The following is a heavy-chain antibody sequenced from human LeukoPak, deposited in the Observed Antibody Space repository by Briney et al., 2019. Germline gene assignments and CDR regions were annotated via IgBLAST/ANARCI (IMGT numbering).Heavy chain of an antibody. CDR1: GFTFSSYA. V-gene: IGHV3-23*01. D-gene: IGHD6-19*01. CDR3: AKVPYSSGWYYFDY. Sequence: PGGSLRLSCAASGFTFSSYAMSWVRQAPGKGLEWVSTISGGGGSTYYADSVKGRFTFSRDDSKNTLYLQMNSLTAEDTAVYYCAKVPYSSGWYYFDYWGQGTLVTVSS. CDR2: ISGGGGST. J-gene: IGHJ4*02.